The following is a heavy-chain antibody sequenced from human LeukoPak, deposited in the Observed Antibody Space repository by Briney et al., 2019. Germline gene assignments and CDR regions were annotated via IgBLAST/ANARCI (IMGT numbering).Heavy chain of an antibody. V-gene: IGHV1-69*13. Sequence: SVKVSCKASGGTFSSYAISWVRQAPGQRLEWMGGIIPIFGTANYAQKFQGRVTITADESTSTAYMELSSLRSEDTAVYYCVILIVATTLKNDAFEIWGQGTMVTVSS. J-gene: IGHJ3*02. CDR3: VILIVATTLKNDAFEI. D-gene: IGHD5-12*01. CDR2: IIPIFGTA. CDR1: GGTFSSYA.